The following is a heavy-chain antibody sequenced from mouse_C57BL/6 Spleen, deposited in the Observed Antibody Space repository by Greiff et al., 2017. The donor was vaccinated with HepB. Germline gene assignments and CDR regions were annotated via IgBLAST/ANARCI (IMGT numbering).Heavy chain of an antibody. CDR3: ARHEGPEYYGSSYDAMDY. CDR1: GYTFTEYT. V-gene: IGHV1-62-2*01. D-gene: IGHD1-1*01. J-gene: IGHJ4*01. CDR2: FYPGSGSI. Sequence: VQLQQSGAELVKPGASVKLSCKASGYTFTEYTIHWVKQRSGQGLEWIGWFYPGSGSIKYNEKFKDKATLTADKSSSTVYMELSRLTSEDSADDFCARHEGPEYYGSSYDAMDYWGQGTSVTVSS.